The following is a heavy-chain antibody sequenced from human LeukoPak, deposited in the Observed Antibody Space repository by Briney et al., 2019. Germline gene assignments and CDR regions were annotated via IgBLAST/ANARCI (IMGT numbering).Heavy chain of an antibody. CDR1: GYTFTGYY. J-gene: IGHJ4*02. V-gene: IGHV1-2*06. CDR3: ARGGDQYDILTGYFDY. Sequence: XSVKVSCKASGYTFTGYYMHWVRQAPGQGLEWMGRINPNSGGTNYAQKFQGRVTMTRDTSISTAYMELSRLRSDDTAVYYCARGGDQYDILTGYFDYWGQGTLVTVSS. D-gene: IGHD3-9*01. CDR2: INPNSGGT.